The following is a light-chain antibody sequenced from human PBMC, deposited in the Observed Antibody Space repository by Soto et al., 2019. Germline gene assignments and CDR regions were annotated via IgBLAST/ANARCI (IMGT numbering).Light chain of an antibody. J-gene: IGLJ1*01. CDR1: GSDIGAYPY. CDR3: SSFAGSNYYV. V-gene: IGLV2-8*01. CDR2: EVN. Sequence: QSALTQPPSASGSLGQSVTISCTGSGSDIGAYPYVSWYQQHAGKPPKLIIYEVNERPSGVPDRFSDSKTGTTASLTVSGLQSEDEADYFCSSFAGSNYYVFGSGTKVTVL.